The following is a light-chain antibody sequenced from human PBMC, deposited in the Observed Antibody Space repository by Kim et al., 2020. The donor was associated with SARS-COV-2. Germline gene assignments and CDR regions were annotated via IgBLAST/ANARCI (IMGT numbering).Light chain of an antibody. V-gene: IGLV2-14*03. J-gene: IGLJ2*01. CDR3: SSYTSNSALVV. CDR1: NNDIGTDNY. CDR2: DVT. Sequence: QPITFSCTGTNNDIGTDNYVSWYQQHPGKAPKLLIYDVTSRPSGISTRFSGSKSGNPASLTISGLQAEDEADYYCSSYTSNSALVVFGGGTQLTVL.